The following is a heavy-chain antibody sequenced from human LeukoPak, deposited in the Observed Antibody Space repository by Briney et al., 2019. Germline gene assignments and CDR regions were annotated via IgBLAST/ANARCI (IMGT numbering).Heavy chain of an antibody. CDR3: ARVQAYGGKGYFDY. V-gene: IGHV4-59*01. CDR2: IYYSGST. J-gene: IGHJ4*02. CDR1: GGSISSYY. D-gene: IGHD4-23*01. Sequence: SETLSLTCTVSGGSISSYYWSWIRQPPGKGLEWIGYIYYSGSTNYNPSLKSRVTISVDTSKNQFSLKLSSVTAANTAVYYCARVQAYGGKGYFDYWGQGTLVTVSS.